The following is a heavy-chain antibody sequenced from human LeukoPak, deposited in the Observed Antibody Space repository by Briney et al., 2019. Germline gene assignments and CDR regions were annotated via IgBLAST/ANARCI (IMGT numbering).Heavy chain of an antibody. CDR2: IYYSGST. CDR1: GGSISSYY. CDR3: ARVTIFGVLYYFDY. J-gene: IGHJ4*02. Sequence: PSETLSLTCTVSGGSISSYYWSWIRQPPGKGPEWIGYIYYSGSTNYNPSLKSRVTISVDTSKNQFSLKLSSVTAADTAVYYCARVTIFGVLYYFDYWGQGTLVTVSS. V-gene: IGHV4-59*01. D-gene: IGHD3-3*01.